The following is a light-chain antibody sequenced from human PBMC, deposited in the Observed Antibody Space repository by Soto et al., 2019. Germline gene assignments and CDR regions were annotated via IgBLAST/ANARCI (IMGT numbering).Light chain of an antibody. J-gene: IGLJ1*01. CDR1: SSDVARYNY. CDR2: DVA. V-gene: IGLV2-14*01. Sequence: QSALTQPASVSGSPGQSITISCTGTSSDVARYNYVSWYQQHPVKAPKLIIYDVANRPSGVSDRFSASKSGNTASLTISGLQADDEADYYCSSYTGSSTPYVFGTGTKVTVL. CDR3: SSYTGSSTPYV.